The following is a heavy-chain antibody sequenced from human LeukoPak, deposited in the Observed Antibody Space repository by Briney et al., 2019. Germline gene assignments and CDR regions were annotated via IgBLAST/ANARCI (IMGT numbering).Heavy chain of an antibody. Sequence: GGSLRLSCAASGFTFSSYGMHWVRQAPGKGLEWVAVISYDGSNKYYADSVKGRFTISRDNSKNTLYLQMNSLRAEDTAVYYCAKEPPIAAASTEYFQHWGQGTLVTVSS. J-gene: IGHJ1*01. CDR2: ISYDGSNK. CDR3: AKEPPIAAASTEYFQH. D-gene: IGHD6-13*01. CDR1: GFTFSSYG. V-gene: IGHV3-30*18.